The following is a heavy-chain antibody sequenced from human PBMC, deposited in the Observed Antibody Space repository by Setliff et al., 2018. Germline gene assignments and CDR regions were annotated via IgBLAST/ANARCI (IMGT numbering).Heavy chain of an antibody. CDR1: VCSISRDCH. D-gene: IGHD6-19*01. J-gene: IGHJ4*02. CDR2: IYYSGNT. CDR3: ARHRAVAGAYYFDF. V-gene: IGHV4-38-2*01. Sequence: ETLSLTCAVSVCSISRDCHWGWIRQPPGKGLEWIGSIYYSGNTYYNASLKGRVTISGDTSKNQFSLKLTAVTAADTAIYYCARHRAVAGAYYFDFWGQGTLVTVSS.